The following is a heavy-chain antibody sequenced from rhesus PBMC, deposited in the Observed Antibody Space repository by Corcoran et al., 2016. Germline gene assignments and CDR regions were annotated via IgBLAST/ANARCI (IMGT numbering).Heavy chain of an antibody. J-gene: IGHJ4*01. Sequence: QVQLQESGPGLVKPSETLSLSCTVSGAAITIYWWSWIRQPPGEGLEGIGEINGKSWSPNYNPSLKSRVTISRDTSQNQFSLKLSSVTAADTAVYYCAIDLPNTVLVVVAMDFDYWGQGVLVTVSS. D-gene: IGHD2-21*01. CDR2: INGKSWSP. CDR1: GAAITIYW. V-gene: IGHV4-80*01. CDR3: AIDLPNTVLVVVAMDFDY.